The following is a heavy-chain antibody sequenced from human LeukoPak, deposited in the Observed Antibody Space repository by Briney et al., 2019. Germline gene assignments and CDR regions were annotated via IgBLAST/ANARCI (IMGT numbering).Heavy chain of an antibody. CDR3: AKRAHSGNWAQNWFDP. V-gene: IGHV3-23*01. Sequence: GGSLRLSCTASGFTFSGYAMSWVRQAPGKGLDWVSGLSGSGASTYYADSVKGRFTISRDTSKNTLYLHMNSLRAEDTAVYYCAKRAHSGNWAQNWFDPWGQGTLVTVSS. J-gene: IGHJ5*02. CDR1: GFTFSGYA. D-gene: IGHD6-13*01. CDR2: LSGSGAST.